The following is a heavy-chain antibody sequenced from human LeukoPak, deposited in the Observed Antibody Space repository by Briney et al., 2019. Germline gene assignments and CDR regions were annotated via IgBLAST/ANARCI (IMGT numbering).Heavy chain of an antibody. CDR1: GGSISSTSYH. CDR2: VYYTGSA. J-gene: IGHJ5*02. V-gene: IGHV4-39*01. Sequence: SETLSLTCTVSGGSISSTSYHWAWIRQPPGKGLEWLATVYYTGSAYYNPSLKSRVTISVDTSKSQFSLKLSSVTTADTALYYCARYASGSYYWFDPWGQGTLVTVSS. D-gene: IGHD3-10*01. CDR3: ARYASGSYYWFDP.